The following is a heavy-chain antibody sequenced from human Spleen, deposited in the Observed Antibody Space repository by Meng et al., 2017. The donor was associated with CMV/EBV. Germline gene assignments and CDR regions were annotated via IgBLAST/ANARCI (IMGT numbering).Heavy chain of an antibody. CDR2: INPKSGGR. J-gene: IGHJ4*02. CDR1: GDTLTGHY. D-gene: IGHD1-26*01. Sequence: TCKASGDTLTGHYMHGVRQAPGQGHEWMGWINPKSGGRNYAQNFQGRVTMTSDTSISTAYMELSRLRSDDTAVYYCAREGGGSWDYWGQGTLVTVSS. V-gene: IGHV1-2*02. CDR3: AREGGGSWDY.